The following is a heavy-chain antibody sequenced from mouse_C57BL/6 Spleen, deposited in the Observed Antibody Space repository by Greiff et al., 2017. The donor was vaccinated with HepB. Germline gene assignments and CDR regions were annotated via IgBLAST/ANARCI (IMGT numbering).Heavy chain of an antibody. J-gene: IGHJ2*01. CDR2: INPSNGGT. Sequence: QVQLKQPGTELVKPGASVKLSCKASGYTFTSYWMHWVKQRPGQGLEWIGNINPSNGGTNYNEKFKSKATLTVDKSSSTAYMQLSSLTSEDSAVYYCAREGSSGSSSYYFDYWGQGTTLTVSS. CDR3: AREGSSGSSSYYFDY. V-gene: IGHV1-53*01. CDR1: GYTFTSYW. D-gene: IGHD1-1*01.